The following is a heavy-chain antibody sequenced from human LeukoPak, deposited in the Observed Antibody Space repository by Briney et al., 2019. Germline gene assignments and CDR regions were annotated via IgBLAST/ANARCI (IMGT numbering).Heavy chain of an antibody. CDR2: IYTSGST. Sequence: SETLSLTCTVSGGSISSGSYYWSWIRQPAGKGLEWIGRIYTSGSTNYNPSLKSRVTISVDTSKNQFSLKLSSVTAADTAVYYCARATNIKTAYKWELGYYYYYMDVWGKGTTVTVSS. J-gene: IGHJ6*03. D-gene: IGHD1-26*01. CDR1: GGSISSGSYY. V-gene: IGHV4-61*02. CDR3: ARATNIKTAYKWELGYYYYYMDV.